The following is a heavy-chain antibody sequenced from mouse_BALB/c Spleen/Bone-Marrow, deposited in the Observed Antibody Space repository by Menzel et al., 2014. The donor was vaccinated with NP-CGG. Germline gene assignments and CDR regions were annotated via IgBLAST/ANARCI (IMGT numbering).Heavy chain of an antibody. CDR3: FSYYRYADYAMDY. Sequence: QVQLKESGPGLVAPSQSLSVTCTVSGFSLTSYGVHWVRQPPGKGLERLGVIWAGGSTNYISALMSRLSITKDNSKSQVFLKMNSLQTDDTAMYYCFSYYRYADYAMDYWGQGASVTVSS. J-gene: IGHJ4*01. CDR2: IWAGGST. CDR1: GFSLTSYG. D-gene: IGHD2-14*01. V-gene: IGHV2-9*02.